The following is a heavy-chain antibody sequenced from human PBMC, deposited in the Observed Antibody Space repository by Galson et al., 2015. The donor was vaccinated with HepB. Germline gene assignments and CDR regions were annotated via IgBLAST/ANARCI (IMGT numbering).Heavy chain of an antibody. Sequence: SETLSLTCTVSGGSISSSSYSWGWIRQPPGKGLEWIGSIYYSGSTYYNPSLKSRVTISVDTSKNQFSLKLSSVTAADTAVYYCARLSPDDCSSTRLVYYMDVWGKGTTVTVSS. D-gene: IGHD2-2*01. V-gene: IGHV4-39*01. CDR2: IYYSGST. J-gene: IGHJ6*03. CDR3: ARLSPDDCSSTRLVYYMDV. CDR1: GGSISSSSYS.